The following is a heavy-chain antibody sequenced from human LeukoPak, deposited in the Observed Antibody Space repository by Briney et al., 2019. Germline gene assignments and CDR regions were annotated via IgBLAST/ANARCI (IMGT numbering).Heavy chain of an antibody. V-gene: IGHV3-74*01. CDR2: INPDGSTT. D-gene: IGHD3-22*01. J-gene: IGHJ5*02. Sequence: PGGSQRLSCAASGFTFSRYWIHWVRQAPGKGLEWVSRINPDGSTTTYADSVKGRFTISRDNAKNTVYLQMNSLRAEDTALYHCVRVLSGSWDWFDPWGQGTLVTVSS. CDR3: VRVLSGSWDWFDP. CDR1: GFTFSRYW.